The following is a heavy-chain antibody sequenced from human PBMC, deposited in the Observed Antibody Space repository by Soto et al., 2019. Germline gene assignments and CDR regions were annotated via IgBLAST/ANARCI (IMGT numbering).Heavy chain of an antibody. D-gene: IGHD1-20*01. V-gene: IGHV3-7*01. CDR2: IKRDGSKT. CDR1: TFIFSTYW. Sequence: GGSLRLSCAAATFIFSTYWMTWVRQAPGKGLEWVANIKRDGSKTHYADSVKGRFTISRDNAKNSLYLQMNSLRVEDTAVYDGVGDGNNWNDFDYWGKGTLFTFSS. CDR3: VGDGNNWNDFDY. J-gene: IGHJ4*02.